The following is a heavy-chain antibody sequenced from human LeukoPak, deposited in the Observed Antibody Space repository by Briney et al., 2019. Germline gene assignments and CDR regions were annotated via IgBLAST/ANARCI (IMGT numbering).Heavy chain of an antibody. Sequence: PSETLSLTRIVSGGSICSYYWSWIRQPPGKGLEWIGYIYYTGSTNYNPSLKSRVTISVDTSKNQFSLKLSSVTAADMAVYYCARDAYSSSEVDWFDPWGQGTLVTVSS. D-gene: IGHD6-13*01. V-gene: IGHV4-59*01. CDR1: GGSICSYY. CDR2: IYYTGST. J-gene: IGHJ5*02. CDR3: ARDAYSSSEVDWFDP.